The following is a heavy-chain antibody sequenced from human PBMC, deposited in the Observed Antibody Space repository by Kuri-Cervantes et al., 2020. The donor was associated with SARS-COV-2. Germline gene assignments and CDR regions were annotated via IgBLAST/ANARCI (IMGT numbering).Heavy chain of an antibody. CDR2: IYNSGST. CDR1: GGSISSNS. D-gene: IGHD3-22*01. V-gene: IGHV4-4*07. J-gene: IGHJ4*02. Sequence: ESLKISCTVSGGSISSNSWSWIRQSAGKGLEWLGRIYNSGSTNQNPSLKSRITMSIDTSKNQFSLRLSSVTAADTAVYYCARGVGTMIVGPTGGFYFDYWGQGTLVTVSS. CDR3: ARGVGTMIVGPTGGFYFDY.